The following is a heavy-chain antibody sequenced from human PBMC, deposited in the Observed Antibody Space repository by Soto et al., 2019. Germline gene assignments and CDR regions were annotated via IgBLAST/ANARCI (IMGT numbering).Heavy chain of an antibody. Sequence: PGGSLRLSCAASGFTLSTYDMHWVRQVAGKGLEWVSALGNHGDTYYPDSVKGRFTISRENTKNSLYLQMNNLSPGDTAVYYCARARDWFYFDFWGQGTLVTVSS. D-gene: IGHD3-9*01. CDR2: LGNHGDT. V-gene: IGHV3-13*01. CDR1: GFTLSTYD. J-gene: IGHJ4*02. CDR3: ARARDWFYFDF.